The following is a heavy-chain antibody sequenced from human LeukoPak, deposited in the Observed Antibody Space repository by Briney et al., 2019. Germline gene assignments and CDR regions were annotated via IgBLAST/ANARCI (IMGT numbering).Heavy chain of an antibody. CDR2: ITTGSSYI. CDR3: ARVEATTATSYYYYMDV. Sequence: GGSLRLSCSASGFSFTSYAMNWVRQAPGKGLEWVSSITTGSSYIYYADSVRGRFSVSRDNAKNSLYLEMNSLRAEDTAVYYCARVEATTATSYYYYMDVWGKGTTVTVSS. CDR1: GFSFTSYA. D-gene: IGHD1-1*01. V-gene: IGHV3-21*06. J-gene: IGHJ6*03.